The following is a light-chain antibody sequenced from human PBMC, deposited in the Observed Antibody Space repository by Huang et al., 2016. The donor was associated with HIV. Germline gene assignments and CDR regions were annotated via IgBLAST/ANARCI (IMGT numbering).Light chain of an antibody. CDR3: QQYQSVPWT. Sequence: DIQMTQSPSSLSASVGDRGTIICRASQGISKSLAGYQQKPGKAPKLLLYATSKLESGVPSSFSGSGSGTHYTLTISTLQPEALATYYCQQYQSVPWTFGQGTKVAI. CDR2: ATS. J-gene: IGKJ1*01. V-gene: IGKV1-NL1*01. CDR1: QGISKS.